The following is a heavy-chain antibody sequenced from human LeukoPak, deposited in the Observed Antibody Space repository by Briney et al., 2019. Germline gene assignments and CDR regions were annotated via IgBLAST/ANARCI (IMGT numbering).Heavy chain of an antibody. J-gene: IGHJ5*02. CDR3: AREAYCSGGSCYPANWFDP. CDR1: GGSISSYY. Sequence: SETLSLTCTVSGGSISSYYWSWIRQPPGKGLEWIGYIYYSGSTNYNPSLKSRVTISVDTSKNQFSLKLSSVTAADTAVYYCAREAYCSGGSCYPANWFDPWGQGTLVTVSS. D-gene: IGHD2-15*01. V-gene: IGHV4-59*01. CDR2: IYYSGST.